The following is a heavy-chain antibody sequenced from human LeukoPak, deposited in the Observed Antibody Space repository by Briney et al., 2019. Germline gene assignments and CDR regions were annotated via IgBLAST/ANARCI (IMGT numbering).Heavy chain of an antibody. Sequence: GGSLRLSCAASGFTFSSYEMNWVRQAPGKGLEWVSYISSSGSTIYYADSVKGRFTISRDNAKNSLYLQMNSLRAEDTAVYYCARSPQEYDYVWGSYRPIDYWGQGTLVTVSS. J-gene: IGHJ4*02. D-gene: IGHD3-16*02. CDR2: ISSSGSTI. CDR3: ARSPQEYDYVWGSYRPIDY. CDR1: GFTFSSYE. V-gene: IGHV3-48*03.